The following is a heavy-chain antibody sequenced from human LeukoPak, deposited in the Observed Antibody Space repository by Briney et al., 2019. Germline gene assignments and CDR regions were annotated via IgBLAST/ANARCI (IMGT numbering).Heavy chain of an antibody. J-gene: IGHJ3*02. V-gene: IGHV4-61*01. CDR1: GGSVSSGSYY. CDR3: ARSYSFDAFDI. D-gene: IGHD5-18*01. CDR2: IYYSGST. Sequence: SETLSLTCTVSGGSVSSGSYYWSWLRQPPGTGLEWIGYIYYSGSTNYNPSLKSRVTISVDTSKNQFSLKLSSVTAADTAVYYCARSYSFDAFDIWGQGTMVTVSS.